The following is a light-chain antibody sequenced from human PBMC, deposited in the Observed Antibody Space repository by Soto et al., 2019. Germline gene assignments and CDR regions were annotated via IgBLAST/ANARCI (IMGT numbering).Light chain of an antibody. CDR3: QQYKSHRRT. Sequence: DIQMTQSPSTLSASVGDRVTITCRASQSISSWLAWYQQKPGKAPKLLINKASSLESGVPSRFSGSGSGTEFTLTISSLQPDDFATYYCQQYKSHRRTFGHGTKLDIK. CDR2: KAS. J-gene: IGKJ1*01. CDR1: QSISSW. V-gene: IGKV1-5*03.